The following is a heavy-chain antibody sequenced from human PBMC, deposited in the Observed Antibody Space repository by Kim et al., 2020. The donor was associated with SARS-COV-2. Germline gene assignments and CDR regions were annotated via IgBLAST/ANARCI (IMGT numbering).Heavy chain of an antibody. Sequence: GGSLRLSCAASGFTFSSYWMSWVRQAPGKGLEWVATIKQDGGETYYVDSVKGRFTISRDNSKNSLYLQMNRLRAEDTAVYYCARDPTYDSSDRHGTMRGWGQGTLVTVSS. D-gene: IGHD3-22*01. V-gene: IGHV3-7*01. CDR1: GFTFSSYW. J-gene: IGHJ4*02. CDR3: ARDPTYDSSDRHGTMRG. CDR2: IKQDGGET.